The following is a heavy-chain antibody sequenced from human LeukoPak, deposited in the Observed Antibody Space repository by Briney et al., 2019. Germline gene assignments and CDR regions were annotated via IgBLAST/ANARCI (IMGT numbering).Heavy chain of an antibody. J-gene: IGHJ4*02. CDR1: GFTFGTYA. Sequence: GGSLRLSCAASGFTFGTYAMTWVRQAPGKGLEWVSVINNSGGVTRYADSVRGRFTISRDNSKNTLYLQMNSLTADDTAVYYCVKRGLTTVTTRVFGYWGQGTLVTVSS. CDR3: VKRGLTTVTTRVFGY. V-gene: IGHV3-23*01. D-gene: IGHD4-17*01. CDR2: INNSGGVT.